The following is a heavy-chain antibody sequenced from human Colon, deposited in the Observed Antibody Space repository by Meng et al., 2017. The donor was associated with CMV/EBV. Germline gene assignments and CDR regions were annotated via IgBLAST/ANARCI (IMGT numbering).Heavy chain of an antibody. J-gene: IGHJ6*02. V-gene: IGHV1-69*04. CDR1: GCTFTSYA. CDR3: ARAARSGNHAVFYSLDL. D-gene: IGHD2-15*01. CDR2: VIPITDII. Sequence: SVKVSCKASGCTFTSYAFSWVRQAPGQGLEWMGRVIPITDIINYAQKLQGRLTITADKSTNTAFMELSSLRSEDTAVYYCARAARSGNHAVFYSLDLWGQGTTVTVSS.